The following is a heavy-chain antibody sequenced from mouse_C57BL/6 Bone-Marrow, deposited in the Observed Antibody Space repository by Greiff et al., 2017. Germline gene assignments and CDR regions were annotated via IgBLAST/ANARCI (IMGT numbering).Heavy chain of an antibody. Sequence: EVQVVESGGGLVQPGGSLKLSCAASGFTFSDYYMYWVRQTPEKRLEWVAYISNGGGSTYYPDTVKGRFTISRDNAKNTLYLQMSRLKSEDTAMYYCARLGYDYDEIAYWGQGTLVTVSA. CDR2: ISNGGGST. V-gene: IGHV5-12*01. J-gene: IGHJ3*01. CDR1: GFTFSDYY. CDR3: ARLGYDYDEIAY. D-gene: IGHD2-4*01.